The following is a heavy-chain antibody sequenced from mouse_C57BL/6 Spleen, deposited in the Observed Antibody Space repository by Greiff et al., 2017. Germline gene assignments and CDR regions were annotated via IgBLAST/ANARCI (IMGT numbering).Heavy chain of an antibody. CDR3: ARGPVPYFDY. J-gene: IGHJ2*01. V-gene: IGHV3-6*01. CDR2: ISYDGSN. CDR1: GYSITSGYY. Sequence: EVQRVESGPGLVKPSQSLSLTCSVTGYSITSGYYWNWIRQFPGNKLEWMGYISYDGSNNYNPSLKNRISITRDTSKNQFFLKLNSVTTEDTATYYCARGPVPYFDYWGQGTTLTVSS.